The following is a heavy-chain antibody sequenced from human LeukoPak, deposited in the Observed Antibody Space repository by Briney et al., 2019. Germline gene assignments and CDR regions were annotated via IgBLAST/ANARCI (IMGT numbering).Heavy chain of an antibody. CDR1: GFTFSSYS. CDR3: ARDRVTMVRGVIIPNDY. V-gene: IGHV3-21*01. CDR2: ISSSSSYI. J-gene: IGHJ4*02. Sequence: GGSLRLSCAASGFTFSSYSMNWVRQAPGKGLEWVSSISSSSSYIYYADSVEGRFTISRDNAKNSLYLQMNSLRAEDTAVYYCARDRVTMVRGVIIPNDYWGQGTLVTVSS. D-gene: IGHD3-10*01.